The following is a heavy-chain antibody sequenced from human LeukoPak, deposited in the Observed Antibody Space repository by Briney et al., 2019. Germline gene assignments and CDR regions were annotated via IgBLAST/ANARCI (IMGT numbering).Heavy chain of an antibody. Sequence: SETLSLTCTVSGGSISSSTYYWGWIRQPPGKGLEWIGSIYYSGYTYYNPSLESRVTISVDTSKNQFSLKLSSVTAADTAVYYCARGYSYGYSLDYWGQGTLVTVSS. J-gene: IGHJ4*02. V-gene: IGHV4-39*07. CDR1: GGSISSSTYY. CDR2: IYYSGYT. CDR3: ARGYSYGYSLDY. D-gene: IGHD5-18*01.